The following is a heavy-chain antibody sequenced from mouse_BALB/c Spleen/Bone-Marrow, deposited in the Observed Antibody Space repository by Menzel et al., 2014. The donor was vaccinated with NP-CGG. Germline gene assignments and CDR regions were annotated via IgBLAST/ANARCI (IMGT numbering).Heavy chain of an antibody. Sequence: VQLQQSGAELVKPGASVKLSCKASGYTFTNYFMYWVKQRPGQGLEWIGEINPNNGGTNFNENFKSKATLTLDKSSSAAYMQLSSLTSEDSAVYDCTRSGPGFAYWGHGTLVTVSA. CDR2: INPNNGGT. V-gene: IGHV1S81*02. CDR3: TRSGPGFAY. J-gene: IGHJ3*01. CDR1: GYTFTNYF.